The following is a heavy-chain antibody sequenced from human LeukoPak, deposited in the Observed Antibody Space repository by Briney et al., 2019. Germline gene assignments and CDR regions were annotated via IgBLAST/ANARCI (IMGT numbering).Heavy chain of an antibody. CDR3: ARAPRAVDTATYYSDY. Sequence: KAGGSLRLSCAASGFTFSDYYMSWIRQAPGKGLEWVSYISSSSSYTNYADSVKGRFTISRDNAKNSLYLQMNSLRAEDTAVYYCARAPRAVDTATYYSDYWGQGTLVTVSS. D-gene: IGHD5-18*01. J-gene: IGHJ4*02. CDR1: GFTFSDYY. V-gene: IGHV3-11*06. CDR2: ISSSSSYT.